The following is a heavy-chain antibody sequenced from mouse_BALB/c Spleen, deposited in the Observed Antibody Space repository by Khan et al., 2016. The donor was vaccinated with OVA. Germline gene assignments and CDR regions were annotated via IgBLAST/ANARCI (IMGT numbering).Heavy chain of an antibody. V-gene: IGHV3-2*02. Sequence: EVKLLESGPGLVKPSQSLSLTCTVTGYSITSDYAWNWIRQFPGNKLEWMGYISYSGSTSYNPSLKSRISITRNTSKNQFFLQLNSVTTEDTSTYYWASYYGNYYAMDYWGQGTSVTVSS. CDR3: ASYYGNYYAMDY. D-gene: IGHD2-1*01. J-gene: IGHJ4*01. CDR1: GYSITSDYA. CDR2: ISYSGST.